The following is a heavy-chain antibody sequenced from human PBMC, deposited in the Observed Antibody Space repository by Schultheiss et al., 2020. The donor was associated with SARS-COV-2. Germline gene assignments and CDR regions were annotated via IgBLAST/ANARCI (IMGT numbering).Heavy chain of an antibody. D-gene: IGHD6-13*01. CDR2: INHSGST. V-gene: IGHV4-39*07. CDR1: GGSISSGGYY. J-gene: IGHJ4*02. Sequence: SETLSLTCTVSGGSISSGGYYWSWIRQPPGKGLEWIGEINHSGSTDYNPSLNSRVTISVDTSKNQFSLKLSSVTAADTAVYYCARILAAVPNYWGQGTLVTVSS. CDR3: ARILAAVPNY.